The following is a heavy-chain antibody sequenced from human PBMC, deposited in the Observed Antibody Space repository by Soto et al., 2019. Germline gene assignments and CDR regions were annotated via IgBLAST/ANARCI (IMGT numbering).Heavy chain of an antibody. CDR3: ARYQRGTGDAFDI. CDR2: IYYSGST. D-gene: IGHD3-10*01. CDR1: GGSISSSSYY. V-gene: IGHV4-39*01. Sequence: QLQLQESGPGLVKPSETLSLTCTVSGGSISSSSYYWGWIRQPPGKGLEWIGSIYYSGSTYYNPSLKSRVTISVDTSKNQFSLKLSSVTAADTAVYYCARYQRGTGDAFDIWGQGTMVTVSS. J-gene: IGHJ3*02.